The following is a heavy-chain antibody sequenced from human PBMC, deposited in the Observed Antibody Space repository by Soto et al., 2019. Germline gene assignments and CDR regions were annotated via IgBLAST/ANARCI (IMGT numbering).Heavy chain of an antibody. CDR3: VKDNDLDRDGPFDY. CDR1: GFSFDDYG. V-gene: IGHV3-9*01. J-gene: IGHJ4*02. CDR2: ISWNSADI. Sequence: EVQLVESGGGSVQPGRSLRLSCAASGFSFDDYGMHWVRQGPGKGLAWVSGISWNSADIYYADSVKGLFTISRDNAKRSLYLQMNSLRTEDTALYYCVKDNDLDRDGPFDYWGQGILVTVSS. D-gene: IGHD2-2*03.